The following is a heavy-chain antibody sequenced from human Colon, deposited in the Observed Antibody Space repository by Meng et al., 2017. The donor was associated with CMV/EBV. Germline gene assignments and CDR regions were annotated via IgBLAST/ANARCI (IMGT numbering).Heavy chain of an antibody. V-gene: IGHV3-20*04. D-gene: IGHD1-7*01. CDR3: ARDWNYDQYYYGMDV. CDR1: GFTFDDYG. CDR2: INWNGGSK. J-gene: IGHJ6*02. Sequence: GESLKISCAASGFTFDDYGMSWVRQAPGKGLEWVSGINWNGGSKGYADSVKGRFTISRDNAKNSLYLQMNSLRAEDTALYYCARDWNYDQYYYGMDVWGQGTTVTVSS.